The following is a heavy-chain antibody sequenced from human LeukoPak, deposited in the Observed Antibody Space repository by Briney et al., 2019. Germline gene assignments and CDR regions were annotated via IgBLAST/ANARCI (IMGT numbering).Heavy chain of an antibody. D-gene: IGHD6-13*01. CDR2: IYSGGST. V-gene: IGHV3-66*01. CDR3: ARESPTIAAAIDY. Sequence: GGSLRLSCAASGFTLSSNYMSWVRQAPGKGLEWVSVIYSGGSTYYADSVKGRFTISRDNSKNTLYLQMNSLRAEDTAVYYCARESPTIAAAIDYWGQGTLVTVSS. CDR1: GFTLSSNY. J-gene: IGHJ4*02.